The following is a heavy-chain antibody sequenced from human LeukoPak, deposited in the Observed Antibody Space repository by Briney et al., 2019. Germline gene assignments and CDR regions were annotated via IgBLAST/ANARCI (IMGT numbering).Heavy chain of an antibody. CDR2: IYSGGST. V-gene: IGHV3-66*04. CDR3: ARPLDYDSRGYFVDY. J-gene: IGHJ4*02. Sequence: GGSLRLSCAASGFIVSTNYINWVRQAPGKGLEWVSVIYSGGSTNYADFVKGRFTISRDNSKNTLYLQMNSLRAEDTAMYYCARPLDYDSRGYFVDYWGQGTLVTVSS. D-gene: IGHD3-22*01. CDR1: GFIVSTNY.